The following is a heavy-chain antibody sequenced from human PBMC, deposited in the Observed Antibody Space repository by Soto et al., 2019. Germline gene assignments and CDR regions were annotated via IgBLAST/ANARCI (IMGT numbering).Heavy chain of an antibody. CDR3: ARSHLADDSNADVDS. CDR2: VTTKTSNYAT. Sequence: EVQLVESGGGLVQPGGSLKLSCAASGFIFSGSTMHWVRQASGKGREWVGRVTTKTSNYATSYNAEVRARFTISRDDSNNAAYLQMNSLKTEDSAVYYCARSHLADDSNADVDSWGQGTLVPVSS. CDR1: GFIFSGST. V-gene: IGHV3-73*01. J-gene: IGHJ4*02. D-gene: IGHD4-4*01.